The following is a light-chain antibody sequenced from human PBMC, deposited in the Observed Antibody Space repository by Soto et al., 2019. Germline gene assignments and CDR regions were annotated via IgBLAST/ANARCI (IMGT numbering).Light chain of an antibody. CDR1: QGISRW. Sequence: DSQMTQSPSSVSASVGDRFTITCLAIQGISRWLAWYQQKPGKAPKLLIYPASSLQSGVPSRFRGSGSGTDFTLTINNLQPEDFETYYCQQANSFPRTFGPGTKVDIK. CDR2: PAS. V-gene: IGKV1-12*01. J-gene: IGKJ3*01. CDR3: QQANSFPRT.